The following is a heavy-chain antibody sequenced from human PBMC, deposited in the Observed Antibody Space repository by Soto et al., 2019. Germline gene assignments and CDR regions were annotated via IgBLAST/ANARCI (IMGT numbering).Heavy chain of an antibody. CDR1: GFSLRTRGVG. CDR2: IYWDDYK. J-gene: IGHJ6*02. Sequence: QITLKESGPTLVKPTQTLTLTCTFSGFSLRTRGVGVGWIRQPPGKALEWLAVIYWDDYKRYSPSLKSRLTTTXDXXKNQVVLTKTNMDPVDTGTYYCEQGGSGSYYDMDVWGQGTTVTVSS. D-gene: IGHD3-10*01. V-gene: IGHV2-5*02. CDR3: EQGGSGSYYDMDV.